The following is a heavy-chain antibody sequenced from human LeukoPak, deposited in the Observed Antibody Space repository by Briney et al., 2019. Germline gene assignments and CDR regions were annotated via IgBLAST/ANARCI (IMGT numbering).Heavy chain of an antibody. J-gene: IGHJ2*01. CDR3: ARGELSWYFDL. CDR1: GYTFTSYD. CDR2: MNPNSGNT. D-gene: IGHD1-26*01. Sequence: ASVKVSCKASGYTFTSYDINWVRQAPGQGLEWMGWMNPNSGNTGYAQKFQGRVTMTRNTSIGTAYMELSSLRSEDTAVYYCARGELSWYFDLWGRGTLVTVSS. V-gene: IGHV1-8*01.